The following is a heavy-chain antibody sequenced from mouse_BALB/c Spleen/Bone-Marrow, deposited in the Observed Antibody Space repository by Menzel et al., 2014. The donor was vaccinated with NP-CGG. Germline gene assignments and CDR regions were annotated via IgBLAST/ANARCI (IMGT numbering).Heavy chain of an antibody. Sequence: EVMLVESGLSLVQPGGFLRLSCATSGFTFTDHYLSWVRQPPGKALEWLGFISNKANGYTTEYIASVKGRFTISRDNSQSIVYLQMNSLRAEDSATYYCARDYLYYFDYWGQGTTLTVSS. V-gene: IGHV7-3*02. J-gene: IGHJ2*01. CDR1: GFTFTDHY. D-gene: IGHD2-1*01. CDR2: ISNKANGYTT. CDR3: ARDYLYYFDY.